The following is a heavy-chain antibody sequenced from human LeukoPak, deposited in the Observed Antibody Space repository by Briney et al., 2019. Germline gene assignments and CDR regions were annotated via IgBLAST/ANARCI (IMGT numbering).Heavy chain of an antibody. CDR2: IYSGGST. J-gene: IGHJ2*01. CDR1: GFTVSSNY. Sequence: GGSLRLSCAASGFTVSSNYMSWVRQAPGKGLEWVSVIYSGGSTYYADSVKGRFTISRDNSKNTLYLQMNSLRAEDTAVYYCARESTSWYCDLWGRGTLVTVSS. CDR3: ARESTSWYCDL. D-gene: IGHD2-2*01. V-gene: IGHV3-53*01.